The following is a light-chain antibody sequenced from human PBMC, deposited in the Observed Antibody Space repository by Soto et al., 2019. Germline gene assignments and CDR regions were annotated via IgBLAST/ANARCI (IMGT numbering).Light chain of an antibody. CDR3: QQLNSYPLT. CDR1: QGISSY. V-gene: IGKV1-9*01. J-gene: IGKJ4*01. CDR2: AAS. Sequence: DIQLTQSPSFLSASVGDRVTITCRASQGISSYLAWYQQKPGKAPKLLIYAASTLQSGVPSRFSGSGSGTEFTLTISSLQPEDLATYYCQQLNSYPLTFGGGTKVDNK.